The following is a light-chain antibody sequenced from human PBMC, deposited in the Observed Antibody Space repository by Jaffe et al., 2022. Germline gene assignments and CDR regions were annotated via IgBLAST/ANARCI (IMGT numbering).Light chain of an antibody. V-gene: IGKV3-11*01. CDR3: QQRSNWPPFT. J-gene: IGKJ3*01. CDR2: DAS. Sequence: EIVLTQSPATLSLSPGERATLSCRASQSVSNYLAWYQQKPGQAPRLLIYDASSRATGIPARFSGSGSGTDFTLTISSLEPEDFAIYFCQQRSNWPPFTFGPGTKVDIK. CDR1: QSVSNY.